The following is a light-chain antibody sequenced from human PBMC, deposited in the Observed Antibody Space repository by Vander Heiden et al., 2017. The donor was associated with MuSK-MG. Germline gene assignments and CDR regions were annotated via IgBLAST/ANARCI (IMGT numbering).Light chain of an antibody. CDR1: QSISSY. V-gene: IGKV1-39*01. CDR3: QQCDSTPYT. J-gene: IGKJ2*01. CDR2: AAS. Sequence: DIQRTHSPSSLSASVGDRVTITCRASQSISSYLNWYQQKPGKAPKLLIYAASSLQSGVPSRFSGSGSGTDFTLTISRLQPEDIATYYCQQCDSTPYTFGQGPKLEIK.